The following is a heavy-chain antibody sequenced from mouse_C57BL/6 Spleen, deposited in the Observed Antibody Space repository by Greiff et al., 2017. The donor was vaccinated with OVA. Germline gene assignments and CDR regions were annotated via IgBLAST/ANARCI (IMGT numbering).Heavy chain of an antibody. CDR2: ISSGGDYI. D-gene: IGHD4-1*01. V-gene: IGHV5S21*01. CDR3: TRGEDWDGAWFAY. CDR1: GFTFSSYA. J-gene: IGHJ3*01. Sequence: EVMLVESGEGLVKPGGSLKLSCAASGFTFSSYAMSWVRQTPEKRLEWVAYISSGGDYIYYADTVKGRFTISRDNARNTLYMQMSRLKSEDTAMYYCTRGEDWDGAWFAYWGQGTLVTVSA.